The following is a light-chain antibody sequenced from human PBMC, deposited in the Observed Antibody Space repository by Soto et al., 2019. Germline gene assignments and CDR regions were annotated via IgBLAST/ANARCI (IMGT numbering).Light chain of an antibody. CDR2: EDN. V-gene: IGLV6-57*04. CDR3: QSYDSSTCV. CDR1: SGSIASNY. J-gene: IGLJ2*01. Sequence: NFMLTQPHSVSESPGKTVTISCTRSSGSIASNYVQWYQQRPGSAPTTVIYEDNQRPSGVPDRFSGSIDSSSNSASLTISGLKTEDEADYYCQSYDSSTCVFGGGTKVTVL.